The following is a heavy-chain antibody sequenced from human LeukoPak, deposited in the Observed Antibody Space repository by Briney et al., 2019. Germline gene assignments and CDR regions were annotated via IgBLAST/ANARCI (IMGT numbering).Heavy chain of an antibody. CDR2: ISGSGGST. J-gene: IGHJ4*02. CDR1: GFTFSSYA. D-gene: IGHD6-6*01. V-gene: IGHV3-23*01. Sequence: GGSLRLSCAASGFTFSSYAMSWVRHAPGDGLEWVSAISGSGGSTYYADSVKGRFTISRDNSKNTLYLQMNSLRAEDTAVYYCAKRPSSSRPFDYWGQGTLVTVSS. CDR3: AKRPSSSRPFDY.